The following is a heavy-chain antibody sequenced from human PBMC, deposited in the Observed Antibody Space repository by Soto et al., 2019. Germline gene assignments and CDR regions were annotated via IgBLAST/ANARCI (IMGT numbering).Heavy chain of an antibody. D-gene: IGHD6-13*01. CDR1: GFTLSSYW. J-gene: IGHJ4*02. CDR2: IKQEGSEK. Sequence: EVQLVESGGGLVQPGGSLRLSCAASGFTLSSYWMSWVRQAPGKGLEWVANIKQEGSEKNYLDSVKGRFTISRDNATNSLYLQMNSLRAADTAVYYCARDTPDTIAAAGSDYWGQGTLVTVSS. V-gene: IGHV3-7*05. CDR3: ARDTPDTIAAAGSDY.